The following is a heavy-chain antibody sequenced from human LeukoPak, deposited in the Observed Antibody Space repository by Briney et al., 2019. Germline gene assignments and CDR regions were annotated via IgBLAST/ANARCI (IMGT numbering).Heavy chain of an antibody. CDR2: VYYSRST. D-gene: IGHD6-19*01. V-gene: IGHV4-31*03. Sequence: RASETLSLICTVSGGSISIGGYYWSWIRQHPGKGLEGIGYVYYSRSTYYNPFLKSRLTISVDTSKNQLSLKLSSVAAAETAVYYCARGSGWWGPPAYYFDYWGQGTLVTVSS. CDR1: GGSISIGGYY. CDR3: ARGSGWWGPPAYYFDY. J-gene: IGHJ4*02.